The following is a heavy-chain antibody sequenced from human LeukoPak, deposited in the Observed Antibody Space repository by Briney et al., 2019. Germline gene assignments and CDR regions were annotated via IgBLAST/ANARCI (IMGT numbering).Heavy chain of an antibody. CDR2: IDTSNGGT. V-gene: IGHV1-2*02. CDR3: ARGMIGSQQPQDY. J-gene: IGHJ4*02. D-gene: IGHD3-22*01. CDR1: GYTFTGYY. Sequence: ASVKVSCKASGYTFTGYYIHWVRQAPGQGLEWMGWIDTSNGGTNYAQKFQGKVTITRNTSISTAYMELSSLRSEDTAVYYCARGMIGSQQPQDYWGQGTLVTVSS.